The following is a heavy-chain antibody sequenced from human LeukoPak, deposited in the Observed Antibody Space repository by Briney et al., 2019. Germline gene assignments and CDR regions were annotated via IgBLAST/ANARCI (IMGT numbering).Heavy chain of an antibody. CDR1: GGSFSGYY. J-gene: IGHJ3*02. Sequence: PSETLSLTCAVYGGSFSGYYWSWIRQPPGKGLEWIGEINHSGSTNYNPSLKSRVTISVDTSKNQLSLKLSSVTAADTAVYYCARVSIAARPFDIWGQGTMVTVSS. CDR3: ARVSIAARPFDI. V-gene: IGHV4-34*01. CDR2: INHSGST. D-gene: IGHD6-6*01.